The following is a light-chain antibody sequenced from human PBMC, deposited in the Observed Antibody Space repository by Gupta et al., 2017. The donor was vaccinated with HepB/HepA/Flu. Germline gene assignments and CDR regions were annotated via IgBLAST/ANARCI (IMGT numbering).Light chain of an antibody. J-gene: IGLJ1*01. V-gene: IGLV2-14*03. Sequence: SXXXXXAXVSGSPXXXITISGTGTSSDVGGYNYVACYQQHPGKAPKLMIYDVSNRSSGVSNRFSGSKSGNTASLTISGLQAEDEADYYCSSYTSSSTRVFGTGTKVTVL. CDR1: SSDVGGYNY. CDR2: DVS. CDR3: SSYTSSSTRV.